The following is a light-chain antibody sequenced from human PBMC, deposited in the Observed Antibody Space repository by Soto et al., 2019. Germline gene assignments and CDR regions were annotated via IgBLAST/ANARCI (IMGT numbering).Light chain of an antibody. CDR1: QSVTSNY. CDR2: GIS. Sequence: IVLTQSPGTLSLSPGERATLFCRASQSVTSNYFAWYQQKPGQAPRLLIYGISDRATGIPDRFSGSGSGTDFTLTISSLEPEDFATYFCQQRSRWPRGTFGRGT. CDR3: QQRSRWPRGT. V-gene: IGKV3D-20*02. J-gene: IGKJ2*02.